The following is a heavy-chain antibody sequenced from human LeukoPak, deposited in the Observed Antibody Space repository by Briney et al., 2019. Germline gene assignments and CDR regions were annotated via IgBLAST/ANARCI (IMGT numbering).Heavy chain of an antibody. D-gene: IGHD6-19*01. CDR3: AKDRGIAVAGLFDY. V-gene: IGHV3-23*01. CDR2: ISGSGGST. J-gene: IGHJ4*02. Sequence: GGSLRPSCAASGFTFSSYAMSWVRQAPGKGLEWVSAISGSGGSTYYADSVKGRFTISRDNSKNTLYLQMNSLRAEDTAVYYCAKDRGIAVAGLFDYWGQGTLVTVSS. CDR1: GFTFSSYA.